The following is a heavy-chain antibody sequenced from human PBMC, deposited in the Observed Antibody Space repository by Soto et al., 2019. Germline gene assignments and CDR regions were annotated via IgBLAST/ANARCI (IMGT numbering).Heavy chain of an antibody. Sequence: GGALILSCAPSVFTSGDYSMNWVRQAPGRGLEGVSYISSSSLTILYADPVERTFAISRDNAKNSLYLQMNRLRAEYTDVYYRARDYIDLLSGLFDCWGQRALVTVSP. CDR3: ARDYIDLLSGLFDC. CDR1: VFTSGDYS. CDR2: ISSSSLTI. D-gene: IGHD3-3*01. J-gene: IGHJ4*02. V-gene: IGHV3-48*01.